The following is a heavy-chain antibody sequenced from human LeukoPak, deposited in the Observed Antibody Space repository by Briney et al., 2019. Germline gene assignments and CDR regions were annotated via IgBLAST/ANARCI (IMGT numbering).Heavy chain of an antibody. J-gene: IGHJ4*02. Sequence: ASVKVSCKVSGYTLTELSMHWVRRAPGKGLEWMGGFDPEDGETIYAQKFQGRVTMTEDTSTDTAYMELSSLRSEDTAVYYCAILYSGSYYFDYWGQGTLVTVSS. D-gene: IGHD1-26*01. CDR1: GYTLTELS. V-gene: IGHV1-24*01. CDR3: AILYSGSYYFDY. CDR2: FDPEDGET.